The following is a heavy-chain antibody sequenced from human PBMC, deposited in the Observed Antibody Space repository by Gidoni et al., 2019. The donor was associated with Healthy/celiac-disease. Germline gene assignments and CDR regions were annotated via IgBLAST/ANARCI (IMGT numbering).Heavy chain of an antibody. CDR3: AREGDCSGGSCYWGHNWFDP. Sequence: QVQLVQSGAEVKKPGASVKVSCKASGYTFTSYAMHWVRQAPGQRLEWMGWINAGNGNTKYSQKFQGRVTITRDTSASTAYMELSSLRSEDTAVYYCAREGDCSGGSCYWGHNWFDPWGQGTLVTVSS. V-gene: IGHV1-3*01. J-gene: IGHJ5*02. CDR2: INAGNGNT. CDR1: GYTFTSYA. D-gene: IGHD2-15*01.